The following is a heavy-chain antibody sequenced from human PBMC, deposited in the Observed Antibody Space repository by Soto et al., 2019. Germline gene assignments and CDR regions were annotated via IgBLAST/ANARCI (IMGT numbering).Heavy chain of an antibody. D-gene: IGHD3-16*01. Sequence: PGGSLRLSCAASGFTFRSYAMSWVRQAPGKGLEWVSSIGGSGDTPYYADSVKGRFTISRDNSKNTLYLQMNSLRAEDTAIYYFSKDLAQTYYYDFAAYYPFDYWGPGILVTVSS. V-gene: IGHV3-23*01. CDR2: IGGSGDTP. CDR3: SKDLAQTYYYDFAAYYPFDY. J-gene: IGHJ4*02. CDR1: GFTFRSYA.